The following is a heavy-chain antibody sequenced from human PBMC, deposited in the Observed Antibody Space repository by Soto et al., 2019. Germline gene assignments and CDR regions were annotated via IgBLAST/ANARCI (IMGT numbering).Heavy chain of an antibody. Sequence: QWQLVQSGAEVKKPGSSVKVSCKAPGGTFSSYAISWVRQAPGQGLEWMGGIIPIFGTANYAQKFQGRVTITADESTSTGYMELSSLRSEDTAVYYCARSQGGSSSLDIYYYYYYGMDVWGQGTTVTVSS. CDR3: ARSQGGSSSLDIYYYYYYGMDV. CDR2: IIPIFGTA. CDR1: GGTFSSYA. D-gene: IGHD2-15*01. V-gene: IGHV1-69*01. J-gene: IGHJ6*02.